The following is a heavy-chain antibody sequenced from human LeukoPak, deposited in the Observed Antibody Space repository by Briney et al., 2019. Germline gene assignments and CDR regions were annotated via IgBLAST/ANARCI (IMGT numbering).Heavy chain of an antibody. J-gene: IGHJ4*02. CDR1: ELTVTSNY. CDR2: IYPGGDI. V-gene: IGHV3-53*01. CDR3: ARLYDILTVDY. Sequence: GGSLRLSCAASELTVTSNYMSWVRQAPGKGLQWVSVIYPGGDIYYADSVKGRFIISRDNSKNTLSLQMNSLRAEDTAVYYCARLYDILTVDYWGQGTLVTVSS. D-gene: IGHD3-9*01.